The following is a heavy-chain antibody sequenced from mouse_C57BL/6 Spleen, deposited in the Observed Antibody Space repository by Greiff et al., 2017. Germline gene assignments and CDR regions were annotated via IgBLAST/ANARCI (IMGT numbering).Heavy chain of an antibody. CDR3: ARHGIYYYGSSYKGYAMDY. J-gene: IGHJ4*01. CDR1: GYTFTEYT. V-gene: IGHV1-62-2*01. D-gene: IGHD1-1*01. Sequence: QVQLKESGAELVKPGASVKLSCKASGYTFTEYTIHWVKQRSGQGLEWIGWFYPGSGSIKYNEKFKDKATLTADKSSSTVYMELSRLTSEDSAVYFCARHGIYYYGSSYKGYAMDYWGQGTSVTVSS. CDR2: FYPGSGSI.